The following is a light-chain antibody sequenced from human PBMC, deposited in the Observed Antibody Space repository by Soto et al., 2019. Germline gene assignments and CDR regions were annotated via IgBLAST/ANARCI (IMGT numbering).Light chain of an antibody. CDR3: QSYDDSLSVHYV. V-gene: IGLV1-40*01. Sequence: QAVVTQPPSVSGAPGQRVTISCTGSSSNIGSTYDVQWYQQLPGTAPKLLIHGNTNRPSGVPDRFYGSKSCTSASLAITGLQADDEADYYCQSYDDSLSVHYVFGTGTKVTVL. CDR2: GNT. CDR1: SSNIGSTYD. J-gene: IGLJ1*01.